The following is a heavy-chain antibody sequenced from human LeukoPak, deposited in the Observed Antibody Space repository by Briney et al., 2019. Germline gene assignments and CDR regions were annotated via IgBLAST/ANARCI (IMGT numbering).Heavy chain of an antibody. Sequence: GGSLRLSCAASGFSFDTYNFNWVRQAPGKGLEWVAVISYDGSNKYYGDSVKGRFTISRDNSNNTLYLQMNSLRPEDTAVYYCARAGGSYYGIAFDIWGQGTMVTVSS. CDR2: ISYDGSNK. V-gene: IGHV3-30*03. J-gene: IGHJ3*02. CDR3: ARAGGSYYGIAFDI. CDR1: GFSFDTYN. D-gene: IGHD1-26*01.